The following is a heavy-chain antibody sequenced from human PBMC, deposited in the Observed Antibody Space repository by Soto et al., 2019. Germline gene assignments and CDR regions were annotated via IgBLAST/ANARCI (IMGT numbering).Heavy chain of an antibody. D-gene: IGHD2-15*01. J-gene: IGHJ5*02. V-gene: IGHV4-30-4*01. CDR3: ARESLLRKFDP. CDR2: IYYSGST. CDR1: CGSISSGDYY. Sequence: SEALSLTCTVSCGSISSGDYYWSWIRQPPGKGLEWIGYIYYSGSTYYNPSLKSRVTISVDTSKNQFSLKLSSVTAADTAVYYCARESLLRKFDPWGQGTLVTVSS.